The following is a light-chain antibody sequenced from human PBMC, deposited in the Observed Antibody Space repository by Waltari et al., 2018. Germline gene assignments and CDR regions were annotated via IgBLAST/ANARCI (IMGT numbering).Light chain of an antibody. J-gene: IGLJ2*01. CDR2: EVS. Sequence: QSALTQPASVSGSPGQSITISCTGTSSDVGSYNLVSWYQRHPGKAPKPMIYEVSKRPSGVSNRFSGSKSGNTASLTISGLQAEDEADYYCCSYAGILVFGGGTKLTVL. CDR1: SSDVGSYNL. CDR3: CSYAGILV. V-gene: IGLV2-23*02.